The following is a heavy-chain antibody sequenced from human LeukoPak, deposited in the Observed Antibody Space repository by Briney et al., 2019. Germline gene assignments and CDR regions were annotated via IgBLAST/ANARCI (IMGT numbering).Heavy chain of an antibody. CDR2: ISSSSSYI. Sequence: GGSLRRSCAASGFTFSSYSMNWVRQAPGKGLEWFSSISSSSSYIYYADSVKGRFTISRDNAKNSLYLQMNSLRAEDTAVYYCARGGYSTIYYFDYWGQGTLVTVSS. CDR1: GFTFSSYS. CDR3: ARGGYSTIYYFDY. D-gene: IGHD3-22*01. J-gene: IGHJ4*02. V-gene: IGHV3-21*01.